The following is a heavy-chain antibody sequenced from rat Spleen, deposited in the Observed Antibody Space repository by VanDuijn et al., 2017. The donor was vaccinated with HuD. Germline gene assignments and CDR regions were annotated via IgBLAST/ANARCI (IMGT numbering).Heavy chain of an antibody. CDR1: GFTFSTYW. CDR2: INSDGDNS. V-gene: IGHV5-58*01. J-gene: IGHJ3*01. CDR3: ASGDYYSSPFAY. D-gene: IGHD1-2*01. Sequence: EVQLVESGGGLVQPGRSLKLSCVASGFTFSTYWMYWTRQAPGKGLEWVSSINSDGDNSFYPDSVKGRFTISRDNAVNTVYLQMNSLRSEDTATYYCASGDYYSSPFAYWGQGTLVTVSS.